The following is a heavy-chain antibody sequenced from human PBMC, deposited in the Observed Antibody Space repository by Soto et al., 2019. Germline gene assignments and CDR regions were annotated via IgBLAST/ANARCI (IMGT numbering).Heavy chain of an antibody. Sequence: SQTLSLTCAISGDSVSSNTASWNWIRQSPSRGLEWLGRTYFRSKWYNDYAVSVKSRIIINPDTSNNQFSPQLNSVTPEDTAVYFCEKGENLGPKTGYAFDPWGQGIMVTVS. D-gene: IGHD5-12*01. J-gene: IGHJ5*02. V-gene: IGHV6-1*01. CDR3: EKGENLGPKTGYAFDP. CDR2: TYFRSKWYN. CDR1: GDSVSSNTAS.